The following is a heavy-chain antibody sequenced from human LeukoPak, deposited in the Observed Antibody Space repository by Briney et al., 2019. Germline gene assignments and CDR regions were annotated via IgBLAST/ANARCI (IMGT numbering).Heavy chain of an antibody. V-gene: IGHV4-39*07. CDR3: ARSGYDDYYYYGMDV. CDR2: IYYSGST. CDR1: GGSISSSSYY. Sequence: TSETLSLTCTVSGGSISSSSYYWGWIRQPPGKGLEWIGSIYYSGSTYYNPSLKSRVTISVDTSKNQFSLKLSSVTAADTAVYYCARSGYDDYYYYGMDVWGQGTTVTVSS. J-gene: IGHJ6*02. D-gene: IGHD5-12*01.